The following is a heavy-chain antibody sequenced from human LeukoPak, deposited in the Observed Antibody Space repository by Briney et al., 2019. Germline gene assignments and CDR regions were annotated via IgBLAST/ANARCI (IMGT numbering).Heavy chain of an antibody. CDR3: ARVLSSGYYIYFDY. Sequence: SETLSLTCSVSGVSFSSHYWSWIRQPPGKGLEWIGNIYYSGSTNYNPSLKSRVTISVDMSKNQFSLKLSSVTAADTAVYYCARVLSSGYYIYFDYWGQGSLVTVSS. CDR2: IYYSGST. CDR1: GVSFSSHY. J-gene: IGHJ4*02. V-gene: IGHV4-59*11. D-gene: IGHD3-3*01.